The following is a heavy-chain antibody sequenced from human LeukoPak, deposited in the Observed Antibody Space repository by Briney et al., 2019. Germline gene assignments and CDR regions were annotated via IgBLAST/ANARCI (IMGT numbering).Heavy chain of an antibody. J-gene: IGHJ6*02. CDR2: IDPNGRYT. D-gene: IGHD6-19*01. Sequence: GRSLRLSCAASGFTFSRYGMHWVRQAPGKGLVSVSRIDPNGRYTSYADSVKGRFTISRDNAKNTLYLQMNTLGAEDTALYYCVRGSTDWNGMDVWGQGTTVTVSS. CDR1: GFTFSRYG. V-gene: IGHV3-74*01. CDR3: VRGSTDWNGMDV.